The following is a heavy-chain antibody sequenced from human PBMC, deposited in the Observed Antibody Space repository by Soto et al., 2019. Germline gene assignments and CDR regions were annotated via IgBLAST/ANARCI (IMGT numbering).Heavy chain of an antibody. D-gene: IGHD3-10*01. CDR1: GGSISSYY. V-gene: IGHV4-59*01. Sequence: PSETLSLTCTVSGGSISSYYWSWIRQPPGKGLEWIGYIYYSGSTNYNPSLKSRVTISVDTSKNQFSLKLSSVTAADTAVYYCARDSGLFDYWGQGTLVTVSS. J-gene: IGHJ4*02. CDR2: IYYSGST. CDR3: ARDSGLFDY.